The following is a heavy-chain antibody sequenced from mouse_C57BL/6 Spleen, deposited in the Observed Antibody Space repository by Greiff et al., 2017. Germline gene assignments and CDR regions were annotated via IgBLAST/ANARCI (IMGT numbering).Heavy chain of an antibody. J-gene: IGHJ2*01. D-gene: IGHD1-1*01. CDR2: IYPRSGNT. CDR1: GYAFTSYG. Sequence: VQLQQSGPELVKPGASVKISCKASGYAFTSYGISWVKQRTGQGLEWIGEIYPRSGNTYYNEKFKGKATLTADKSSSTAYMELRSLTSEDSAVYFCARKDYGSSRGDYFDYWGQGTTLTVSS. V-gene: IGHV1-81*01. CDR3: ARKDYGSSRGDYFDY.